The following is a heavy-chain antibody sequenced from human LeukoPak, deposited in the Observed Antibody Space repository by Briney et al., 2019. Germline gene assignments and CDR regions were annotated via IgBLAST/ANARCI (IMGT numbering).Heavy chain of an antibody. Sequence: ASVKASCKASGYTFTGYYMHSVRQAPGQGLEWMGWINPNSGGTNYAQKFQGRVTMTRDTSISTAYMELSRLRSDDTAVYYCARGSGHRPPNDYWGQGTLVTVSS. D-gene: IGHD6-19*01. CDR1: GYTFTGYY. V-gene: IGHV1-2*02. CDR2: INPNSGGT. J-gene: IGHJ4*02. CDR3: ARGSGHRPPNDY.